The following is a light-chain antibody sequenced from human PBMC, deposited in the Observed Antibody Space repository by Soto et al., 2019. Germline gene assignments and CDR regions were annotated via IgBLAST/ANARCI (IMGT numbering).Light chain of an antibody. CDR2: DAS. V-gene: IGKV3D-20*01. Sequence: DIVLTQSPATLSLSPGERVTLSCGASPSVSSSRLAWYQQKPGQAPRLLMYDASRRAFGIPDRFSGSGSGTDFTLTISRLEHEDFEVYYCQQYGNSPITLGQGTRLEIK. CDR3: QQYGNSPIT. J-gene: IGKJ5*01. CDR1: PSVSSSR.